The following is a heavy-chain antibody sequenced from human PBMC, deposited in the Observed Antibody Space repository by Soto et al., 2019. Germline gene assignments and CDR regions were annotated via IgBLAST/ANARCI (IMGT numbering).Heavy chain of an antibody. CDR2: INACNGNT. D-gene: IGHD2-2*02. CDR1: VYTFTSYA. J-gene: IGHJ6*02. V-gene: IGHV1-3*01. CDR3: ASPKGYCSSTSCYKGDYYYYGMDV. Sequence: XSVKVSCTCSVYTFTSYAMHLVRQAPGQRLECMGWINACNGNTKYSQKFQGRVTITRETSASTAYMELSSLRSEDTAVYYCASPKGYCSSTSCYKGDYYYYGMDVWGQGTTVTVSS.